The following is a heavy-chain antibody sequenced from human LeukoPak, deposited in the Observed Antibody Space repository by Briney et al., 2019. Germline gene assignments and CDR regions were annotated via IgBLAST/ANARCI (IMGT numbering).Heavy chain of an antibody. CDR1: GGTFSSYA. V-gene: IGHV1-69*04. D-gene: IGHD6-13*01. CDR2: IIPILGIA. J-gene: IGHJ4*02. Sequence: SVKVSCKASGGTFSSYAISWVRQAPGQGLEWMGRIIPILGIANYAQKFQGRVTITADKSTSAAYMELSSLRSEDTAVYYCARGAMGSSWYMDYWGQGTLVTVSS. CDR3: ARGAMGSSWYMDY.